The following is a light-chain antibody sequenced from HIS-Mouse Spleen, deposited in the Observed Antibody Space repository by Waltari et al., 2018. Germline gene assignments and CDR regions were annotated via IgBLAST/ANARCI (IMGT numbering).Light chain of an antibody. CDR3: QKYNSAPWT. CDR1: QGISNY. J-gene: IGKJ1*01. V-gene: IGKV1-27*01. CDR2: AAS. Sequence: DIQMTQSPSSLSASVGDRVTITGRASQGISNYLAWYQQKPGKVPKLLIYAASTLKQGVPSRFSVSGSGTDFTLTISSLQPEDVATYYCQKYNSAPWTFGQGTKVEIK.